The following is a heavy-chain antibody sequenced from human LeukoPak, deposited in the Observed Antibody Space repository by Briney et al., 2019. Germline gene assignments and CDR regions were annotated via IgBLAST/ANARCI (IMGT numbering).Heavy chain of an antibody. CDR3: ARVGYHYCSPYYYNYIDV. J-gene: IGHJ6*03. D-gene: IGHD3-10*01. Sequence: PLETLSLSCSVSGGSISSYYCGWIRQPPGKGLEWIVYIYYSGGTNYNPSLKSRVTISVDMSKNQFSLKLSSVTAADTTVYYCARVGYHYCSPYYYNYIDVCGKGTTVTVSS. CDR2: IYYSGGT. V-gene: IGHV4-59*01. CDR1: GGSISSYY.